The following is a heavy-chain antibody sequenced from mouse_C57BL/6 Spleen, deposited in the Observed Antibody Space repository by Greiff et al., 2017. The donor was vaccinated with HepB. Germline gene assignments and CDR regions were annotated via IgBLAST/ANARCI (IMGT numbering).Heavy chain of an antibody. D-gene: IGHD1-1*01. Sequence: QVQLQQSGAELVRPGSSVKLSCKASGYTFTSYWMHWVKQRPIQGLEWIGNIDPSDSETHYNQKFKDKATLTVDKSSSTAYMQLSSLTSEDSAVYYCARSYGSSYGFAYWGQGTLVTVSA. V-gene: IGHV1-52*01. CDR1: GYTFTSYW. CDR2: IDPSDSET. CDR3: ARSYGSSYGFAY. J-gene: IGHJ3*01.